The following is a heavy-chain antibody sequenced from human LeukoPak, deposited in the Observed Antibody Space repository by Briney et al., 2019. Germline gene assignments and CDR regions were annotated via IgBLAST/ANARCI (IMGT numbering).Heavy chain of an antibody. CDR1: GFTFDDYW. J-gene: IGHJ4*02. V-gene: IGHV3-7*01. CDR3: ARDPGQEGAK. D-gene: IGHD1-26*01. Sequence: PGGSLRLSCGASGFTFDDYWMSWVRQAPGQGLEWVANINQDGSEKYYLDSAKGRFTISRDNARNSLYLQVNSLRAEDTAVYYCARDPGQEGAKWGQGTPVTVSS. CDR2: INQDGSEK.